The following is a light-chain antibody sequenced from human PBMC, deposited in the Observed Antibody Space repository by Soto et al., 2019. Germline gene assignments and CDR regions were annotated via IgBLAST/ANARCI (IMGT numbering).Light chain of an antibody. CDR2: DVN. CDR3: SSYTTSSTLVV. CDR1: SSDVGGYNF. Sequence: QSALTQPASVSESPGQSITISCTGTSSDVGGYNFVSWYQKHPGKAPKLIIYDVNNRPSGVSNRFSGSKSGNTASLTISGLQAEDEADYYCSSYTTSSTLVVFGGGTKLTVL. J-gene: IGLJ2*01. V-gene: IGLV2-14*01.